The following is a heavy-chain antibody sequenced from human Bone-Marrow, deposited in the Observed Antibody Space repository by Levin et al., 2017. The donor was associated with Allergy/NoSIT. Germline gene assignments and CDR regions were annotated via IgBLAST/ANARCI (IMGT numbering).Heavy chain of an antibody. J-gene: IGHJ4*02. Sequence: GSLRLSCIGSGFNFSSYGMHWVRQAPGKGLEWVGVISYDGSHTIYGDSVKGRLTISRDNSKNSLFLQIDSLKTEDTAMYYCANHFHDSGPDFWGQGTPVTVSS. CDR1: GFNFSSYG. D-gene: IGHD2-15*01. V-gene: IGHV3-30*18. CDR2: ISYDGSHT. CDR3: ANHFHDSGPDF.